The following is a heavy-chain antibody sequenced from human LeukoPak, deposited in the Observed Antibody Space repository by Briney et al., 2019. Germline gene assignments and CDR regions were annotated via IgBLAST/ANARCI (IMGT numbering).Heavy chain of an antibody. CDR2: IQRDSRGI. CDR1: GFTFEDHA. V-gene: IGHV3-43*02. Sequence: GGSLRLSCAASGFTFEDHAMHWVRQTPGKGLEWISLIQRDSRGIYYADSVKGRFTVSRDNTNSSLYLHMSGLRTEDTALYYCARDDMFAHYFAGGLGLWGQGTAVLVSS. J-gene: IGHJ6*02. D-gene: IGHD3-9*01. CDR3: ARDDMFAHYFAGGLGL.